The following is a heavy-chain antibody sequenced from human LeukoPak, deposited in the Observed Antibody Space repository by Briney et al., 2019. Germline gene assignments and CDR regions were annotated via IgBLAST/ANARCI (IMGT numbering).Heavy chain of an antibody. V-gene: IGHV3-13*01. J-gene: IGHJ4*02. CDR3: ARSVGSSSAD. CDR1: GFTFSRYD. D-gene: IGHD6-6*01. Sequence: PGGSLRLSCAASGFTFSRYDMHWVRQATGKGLEWVSAIGTAGDTYYPGSVKGRFTISRENVKNSLFLQMNSLRVEDTAVYYCARSVGSSSADWGQGTLVTVSS. CDR2: IGTAGDT.